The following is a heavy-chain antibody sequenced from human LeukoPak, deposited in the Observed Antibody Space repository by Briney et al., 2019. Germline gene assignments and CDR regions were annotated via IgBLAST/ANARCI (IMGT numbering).Heavy chain of an antibody. V-gene: IGHV4-4*09. J-gene: IGHJ5*02. CDR2: IYTSGST. D-gene: IGHD6-6*01. Sequence: PSETLSLTCTVSGGSISSYYWSWIRQPPGKGLEWIGYIYTSGSTNYNPSLKSRVTISVDTSKNQFSLKLSSVTAADTAVYYCARYSSSSAGWFDPWGQETLVTVSS. CDR3: ARYSSSSAGWFDP. CDR1: GGSISSYY.